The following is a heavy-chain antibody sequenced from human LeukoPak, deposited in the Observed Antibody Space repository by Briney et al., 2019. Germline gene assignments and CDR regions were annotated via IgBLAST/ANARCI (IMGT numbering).Heavy chain of an antibody. J-gene: IGHJ4*02. CDR3: AKDYGAFCFDS. D-gene: IGHD4-17*01. CDR1: GYTFTGYY. CDR2: TIPDSGDT. Sequence: ASVKVSCKASGYTFTGYYMHWVRQAPGQGLEWMGWTIPDSGDTNYAQKFQGRVTMTRDTSISTAYMELSGLRSDDTALYYCAKDYGAFCFDSWGQGTLVTVSS. V-gene: IGHV1-2*02.